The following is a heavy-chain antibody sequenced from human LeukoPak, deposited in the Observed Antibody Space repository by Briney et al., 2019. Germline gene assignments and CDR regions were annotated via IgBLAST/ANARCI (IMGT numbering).Heavy chain of an antibody. CDR3: ATSPTEIPQTDTFP. D-gene: IGHD2/OR15-2a*01. J-gene: IGHJ5*02. CDR2: VYYLGHT. CDR1: GGSLSSSSYY. Sequence: SETLSLTCTVSGGSLSSSSYYWGWIRQPPGKGLEWIGSVYYLGHTYYNPSLESRVTISIDTSKNQFSLKLNSVTAADTAIYYCATSPTEIPQTDTFPWGQGTLVAVSS. V-gene: IGHV4-39*07.